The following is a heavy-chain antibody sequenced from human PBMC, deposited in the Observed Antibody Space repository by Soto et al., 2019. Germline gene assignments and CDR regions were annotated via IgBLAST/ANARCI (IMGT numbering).Heavy chain of an antibody. CDR3: ARNAGYYHSDYYYYGMDV. V-gene: IGHV5-51*01. J-gene: IGHJ6*02. Sequence: GESLKISCKGSGYSFTSYWIGWLRQMPVKGLEWMGMIYPGGSDTRYSPSFQGQVTISADKSISTAYLLWSSLKASDTAMYYCARNAGYYHSDYYYYGMDVLGQGTTVTVSS. CDR1: GYSFTSYW. D-gene: IGHD3-22*01. CDR2: IYPGGSDT.